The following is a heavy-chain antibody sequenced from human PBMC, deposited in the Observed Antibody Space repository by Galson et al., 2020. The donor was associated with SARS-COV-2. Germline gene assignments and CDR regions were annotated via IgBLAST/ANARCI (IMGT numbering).Heavy chain of an antibody. CDR3: ASDKGWLQFD. V-gene: IGHV3-43*01. Sequence: GGSLRLSCAASGFHFSGHSMHWVRQAPGKGLDWISYISYDGRTYYADSVKGRFTISRDNSKNSLYLHMSSLTTEDTALYYCASDKGWLQFDWGQGTLVTVS. CDR2: ISYDGRT. J-gene: IGHJ4*02. D-gene: IGHD5-12*01. CDR1: GFHFSGHS.